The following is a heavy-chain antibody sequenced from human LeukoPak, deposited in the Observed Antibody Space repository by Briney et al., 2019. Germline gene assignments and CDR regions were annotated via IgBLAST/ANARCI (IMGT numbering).Heavy chain of an antibody. CDR3: ARGVAGTSYYFDY. D-gene: IGHD6-19*01. J-gene: IGHJ4*02. CDR1: GGSFSGYY. CDR2: INHSGSA. Sequence: SETLSLTCAVYGGSFSGYYWSWIRQPPGKGLEWIGEINHSGSANYNPSLKSRVTISVDTSKNQFSLKLSSVTAADTAVYYCARGVAGTSYYFDYWGQGTLVTVSS. V-gene: IGHV4-34*01.